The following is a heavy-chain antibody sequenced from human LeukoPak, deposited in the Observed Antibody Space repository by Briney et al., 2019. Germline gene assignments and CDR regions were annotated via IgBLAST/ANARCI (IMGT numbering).Heavy chain of an antibody. CDR1: KYTVTCYV. Sequence: GCGEGSKYTVTCYVINRVPQATGEGLDWMGWMNPNSGNAGYAQKFQGRVTMTRNTSVSTAYMELSSLRSEGTAVYYCASRYCNSTSCYDWDNWFDPWGQGTVVTVSS. CDR2: MNPNSGNA. CDR3: ASRYCNSTSCYDWDNWFDP. V-gene: IGHV1-8*01. J-gene: IGHJ5*02. D-gene: IGHD2-2*01.